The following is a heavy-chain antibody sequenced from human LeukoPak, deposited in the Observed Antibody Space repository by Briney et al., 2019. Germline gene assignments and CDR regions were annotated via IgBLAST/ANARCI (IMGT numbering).Heavy chain of an antibody. Sequence: PGRSLRLSCAASGFTFSSYGMHWVRQAPGRGLEWVALISYDGSNKDYADSVKGRFTISRDNSKNTLYLQMNSLRPEDTAVYYCARWRTGTIFDYWGQGTLVIVSS. V-gene: IGHV3-30*03. CDR1: GFTFSSYG. D-gene: IGHD1-7*01. CDR2: ISYDGSNK. CDR3: ARWRTGTIFDY. J-gene: IGHJ4*02.